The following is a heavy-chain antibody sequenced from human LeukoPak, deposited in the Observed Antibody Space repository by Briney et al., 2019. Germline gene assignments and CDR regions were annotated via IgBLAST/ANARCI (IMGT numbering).Heavy chain of an antibody. V-gene: IGHV3-23*01. CDR3: AKARYYGSGSLYYFDY. CDR2: ISGSGGST. Sequence: GGSLRLSCAASGFTFSSYAMSWVRQAPGKGLEWVSAISGSGGSTYYADSVKGRFTISRDNSKNTLYLQMNSLRAEGTAVYYCAKARYYGSGSLYYFDYWGQGTLVTVSS. CDR1: GFTFSSYA. J-gene: IGHJ4*02. D-gene: IGHD3-10*01.